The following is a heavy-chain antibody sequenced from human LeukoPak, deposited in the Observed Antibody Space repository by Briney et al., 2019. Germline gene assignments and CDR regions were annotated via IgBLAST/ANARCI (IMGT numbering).Heavy chain of an antibody. CDR3: ARDGCSSTSCPPHVPYYGMDV. V-gene: IGHV3-7*03. J-gene: IGHJ6*02. D-gene: IGHD2-2*01. CDR2: IKQDGSER. CDR1: GFTFSSYW. Sequence: GGSLRLSCAASGFTFSSYWMSWVRQAPGKGLEWVANIKQDGSERYDVDSVKGRFTISRDNAKNSLYLQMDSLRAEDTAVYYCARDGCSSTSCPPHVPYYGMDVWGQGTTVTVSS.